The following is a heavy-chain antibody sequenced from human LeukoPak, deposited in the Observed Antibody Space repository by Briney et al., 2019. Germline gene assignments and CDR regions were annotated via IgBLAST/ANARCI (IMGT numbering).Heavy chain of an antibody. CDR1: GGTFSSYA. Sequence: SVKVSCKASGGTFSSYAISWVRQAPGQGLEWMGGIIPIFGTANYAQKFQGRVTITTDESTSTAYMELSSLRSEDTAVYYCARDASGYCSSTSCYFSDYTPDWFDPWGQGTLVTVSS. CDR2: IIPIFGTA. D-gene: IGHD2-2*01. J-gene: IGHJ5*02. CDR3: ARDASGYCSSTSCYFSDYTPDWFDP. V-gene: IGHV1-69*05.